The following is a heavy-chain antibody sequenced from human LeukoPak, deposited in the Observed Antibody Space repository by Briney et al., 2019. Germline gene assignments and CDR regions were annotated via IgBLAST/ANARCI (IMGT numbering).Heavy chain of an antibody. CDR2: IIPIFGTA. D-gene: IGHD3-10*01. J-gene: IGHJ6*02. V-gene: IGHV1-69*13. CDR3: AREVEGYHGSGSLAARRNYGMDV. Sequence: ASVKVSCKSSGGTFSSYAISWVRQAPGQGLEWMGGIIPIFGTANYAQKFQGRVTITADESTSTAYMELSSLRSEDTAVYYCAREVEGYHGSGSLAARRNYGMDVWGQGTTVIVSS. CDR1: GGTFSSYA.